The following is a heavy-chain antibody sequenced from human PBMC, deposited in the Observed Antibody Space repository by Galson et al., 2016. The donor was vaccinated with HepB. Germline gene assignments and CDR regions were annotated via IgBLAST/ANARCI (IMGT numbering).Heavy chain of an antibody. CDR3: VAEYHDSAGYHGFQY. CDR1: GLTFSSYG. D-gene: IGHD3-22*01. V-gene: IGHV3-30*03. J-gene: IGHJ4*02. Sequence: SLRLSCAASGLTFSSYGMHWVRQAPGKGLGWMASLSYGGINQYYADSAKGRFTISRDISKNTLYLQINALSAEDTAIYYCVAEYHDSAGYHGFQYWGQGTLVTVSS. CDR2: LSYGGINQ.